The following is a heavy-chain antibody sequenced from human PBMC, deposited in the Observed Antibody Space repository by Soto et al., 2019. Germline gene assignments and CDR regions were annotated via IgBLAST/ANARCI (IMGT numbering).Heavy chain of an antibody. V-gene: IGHV3-30-3*01. CDR2: ISYDGSNK. CDR3: ASPDIVVVPAAIPPHY. J-gene: IGHJ4*02. Sequence: VGSLRLSCAASGFTFSSYAMHWVRQAPGKGLEWVAVISYDGSNKYYADSVKGRFTISRDNSKNTLYLQMNSLRAEDTAVYYCASPDIVVVPAAIPPHYWGQGTLVTVSS. D-gene: IGHD2-2*01. CDR1: GFTFSSYA.